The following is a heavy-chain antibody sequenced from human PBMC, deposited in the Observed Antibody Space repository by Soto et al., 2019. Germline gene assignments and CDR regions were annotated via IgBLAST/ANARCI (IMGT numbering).Heavy chain of an antibody. Sequence: EVQLLESGGGSVQPGGSLRLSCAASGFTFSDYAMSWVRQAPGKGLEWVSSISGSGGSTYYADSVKGRFTISRDTSTNTLYVQMNSLRAEDTAIYYCAKVKTWTYLDYWGQGTLVTVSS. CDR2: ISGSGGST. CDR1: GFTFSDYA. D-gene: IGHD5-12*01. V-gene: IGHV3-23*01. J-gene: IGHJ4*02. CDR3: AKVKTWTYLDY.